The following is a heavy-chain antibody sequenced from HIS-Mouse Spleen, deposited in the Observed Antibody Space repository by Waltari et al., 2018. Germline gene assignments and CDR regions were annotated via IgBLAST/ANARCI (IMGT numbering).Heavy chain of an antibody. V-gene: IGHV3-53*01. Sequence: EVQLVESGGGLIQPGGSLRLSCAASGVTVRSHYRSCVRQAPGKGLEWVSVIYSGGSTYYADSVKGRFTISRDNSKNTLYLQMNSLRAEDTAVYYCARDTVIAARSYGMDVWGQGTTVTVSS. J-gene: IGHJ6*02. CDR3: ARDTVIAARSYGMDV. CDR2: IYSGGST. CDR1: GVTVRSHY. D-gene: IGHD6-6*01.